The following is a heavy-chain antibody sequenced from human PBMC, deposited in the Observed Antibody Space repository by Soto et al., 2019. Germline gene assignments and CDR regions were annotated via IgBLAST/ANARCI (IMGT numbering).Heavy chain of an antibody. CDR1: GYTFTNYG. CDR3: AREGRIRDYGMDV. D-gene: IGHD2-15*01. Sequence: AASVKVSCKASGYTFTNYGISWVRQAPGQGLEWVGWISAYNGNTNYAQKFQGRVTMTTDTSTSTAYMELRSLRSDDTAVYYCAREGRIRDYGMDVWGQGTTVTVSS. J-gene: IGHJ6*02. V-gene: IGHV1-18*04. CDR2: ISAYNGNT.